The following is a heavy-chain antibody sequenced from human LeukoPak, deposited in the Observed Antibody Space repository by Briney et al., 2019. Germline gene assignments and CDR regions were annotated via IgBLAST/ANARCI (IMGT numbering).Heavy chain of an antibody. CDR3: AREGSATGVYYYYYYMDV. J-gene: IGHJ6*03. D-gene: IGHD5-24*01. CDR1: GFTFSSYW. Sequence: GGSLRLSCAASGFTFSSYWMSWVRQAPGKGLEWVANIKQDGSEKYYVDSVKGRFTISRDNAKNSLYLQMNSLRAEDTAVYYCAREGSATGVYYYYYYMDVWGKGTTVTISS. V-gene: IGHV3-7*01. CDR2: IKQDGSEK.